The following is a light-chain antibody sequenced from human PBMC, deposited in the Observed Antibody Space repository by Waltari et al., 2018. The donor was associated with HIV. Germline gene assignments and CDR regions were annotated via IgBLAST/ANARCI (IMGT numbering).Light chain of an antibody. CDR3: AAWDDSLSGFWV. CDR2: RNN. CDR1: SSNIGSKY. V-gene: IGLV1-47*01. Sequence: QSVLTQPPSASGTPGQRVTISCSGSSSNIGSKYVYWYQQLPGTAPKLLIYRNNQLTSGVPDRFSGSKSGTSASLAIRGVRSEDEADYYCAAWDDSLSGFWVFGGGTKLTVL. J-gene: IGLJ3*02.